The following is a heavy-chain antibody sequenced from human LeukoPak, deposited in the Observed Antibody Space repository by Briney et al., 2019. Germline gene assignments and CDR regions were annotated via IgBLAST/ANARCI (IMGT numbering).Heavy chain of an antibody. V-gene: IGHV3-23*01. J-gene: IGHJ5*02. CDR3: AKYIVVVPAGTEGWFDP. CDR2: ISDSGDGT. Sequence: GGSLRLSCAGSGFTFSSYAMSWVRQSPGKGLEWVSAISDSGDGTYYADSVRARFTISRDNSKNTLYLQMNSLRAEDTAVYYCAKYIVVVPAGTEGWFDPWGQGTLVTVSS. D-gene: IGHD2-2*01. CDR1: GFTFSSYA.